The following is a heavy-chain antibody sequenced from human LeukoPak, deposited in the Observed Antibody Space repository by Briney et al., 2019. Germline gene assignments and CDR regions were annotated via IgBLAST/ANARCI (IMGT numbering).Heavy chain of an antibody. Sequence: GGSLRLSCAASGFTFSSYAMSWVRQAPGKGLEWVSTVSGGGVTTYYADSAKGRFTISRDNSKNTLYLRMNSLTAEDTAVYYCPKQSYASGWNPFDYWGQGILVTVSS. CDR2: VSGGGVTT. CDR3: PKQSYASGWNPFDY. V-gene: IGHV3-23*01. J-gene: IGHJ4*02. CDR1: GFTFSSYA. D-gene: IGHD6-19*01.